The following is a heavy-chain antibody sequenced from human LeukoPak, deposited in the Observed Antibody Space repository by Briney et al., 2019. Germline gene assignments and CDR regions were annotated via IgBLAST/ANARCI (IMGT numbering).Heavy chain of an antibody. CDR3: ASSTHYYYGMDV. V-gene: IGHV3-7*03. Sequence: GGSLRLSCAASGFTFSSYSMNWVRQAPGKGLEWVANIKQDGSEKYYVDSVKGRFTISRDNAKNSLYLQMNSLRAEDTAVYYCASSTHYYYGMDVWGQGTTVTVSS. J-gene: IGHJ6*02. D-gene: IGHD2/OR15-2a*01. CDR1: GFTFSSYS. CDR2: IKQDGSEK.